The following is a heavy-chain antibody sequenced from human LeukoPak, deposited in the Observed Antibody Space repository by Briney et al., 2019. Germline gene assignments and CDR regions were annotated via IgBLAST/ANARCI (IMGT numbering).Heavy chain of an antibody. CDR2: ITGSSTSI. V-gene: IGHV3-21*01. J-gene: IGHJ6*03. CDR1: EFSFSSYD. CDR3: VREGSGSTHYMDV. D-gene: IGHD3-10*01. Sequence: SGGSLRLSCATSEFSFSSYDMNWVREARGKGLEWVSSITGSSTSIDYADSVKGRFAISRDNAKNALILQMDSLRVDDSAVYYCVREGSGSTHYMDVWGKGTAVTVSS.